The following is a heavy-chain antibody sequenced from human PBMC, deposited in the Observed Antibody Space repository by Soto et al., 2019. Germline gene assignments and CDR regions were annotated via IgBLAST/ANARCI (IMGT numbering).Heavy chain of an antibody. V-gene: IGHV4-31*03. Sequence: KTSETLSLTCTVSGGSISSGGYYWSWIRQHPGKGLEWIGYIYYSGSTYYNPSLKSRVTISVDTSKNQFSLKLSSVTAAGTAVYYCARKKTYSSGWYYYYGMDVWGQGTTVTVSS. D-gene: IGHD6-19*01. CDR2: IYYSGST. CDR3: ARKKTYSSGWYYYYGMDV. CDR1: GGSISSGGYY. J-gene: IGHJ6*02.